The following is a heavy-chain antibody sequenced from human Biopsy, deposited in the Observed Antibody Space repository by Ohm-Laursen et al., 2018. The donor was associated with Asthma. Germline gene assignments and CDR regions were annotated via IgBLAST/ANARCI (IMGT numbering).Heavy chain of an antibody. V-gene: IGHV3-15*01. CDR1: AFIFSNAW. D-gene: IGHD5-18*01. CDR2: IKSKIDGGTT. Sequence: GSLRLFCTASAFIFSNAWMYWVRQAPGKGLEWVGRIKSKIDGGTTDYAAPVKGRFTISRDDSKNTLYLQMNSLKTEDTAVYYCSSYTSIGDYYGMDVWGQGTTVTVSS. J-gene: IGHJ6*02. CDR3: SSYTSIGDYYGMDV.